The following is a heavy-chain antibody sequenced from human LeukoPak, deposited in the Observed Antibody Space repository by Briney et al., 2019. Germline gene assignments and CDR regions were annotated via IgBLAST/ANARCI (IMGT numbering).Heavy chain of an antibody. D-gene: IGHD1-26*01. J-gene: IGHJ4*02. CDR3: ARFVWWELLGGLFDY. CDR1: GGSISSYY. CDR2: IYYSGST. Sequence: SGTLSLTCTVSGGSISSYYWSWIRQPPGKGLEWIGYIYYSGSTNYNPSLKSRVTISVDTSKNQFSLKLSSVTAADTAVYYCARFVWWELLGGLFDYWGQGTLVTVSS. V-gene: IGHV4-59*01.